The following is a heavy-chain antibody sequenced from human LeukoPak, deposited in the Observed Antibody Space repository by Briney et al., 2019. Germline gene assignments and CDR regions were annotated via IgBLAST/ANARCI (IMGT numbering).Heavy chain of an antibody. CDR3: ARHRPPSGTYNAAFDY. V-gene: IGHV5-51*01. J-gene: IGHJ4*02. CDR1: GYSFTSYW. CDR2: IYPGGSDT. Sequence: GESLKISCKGSGYSFTSYWIGWVRQMPGKGLEWMGIIYPGGSDTRYSPSFQGQVTISADKSISTAYLQWSSLKASDTAMYYCARHRPPSGTYNAAFDYWGQGTLVTVSS. D-gene: IGHD1-26*01.